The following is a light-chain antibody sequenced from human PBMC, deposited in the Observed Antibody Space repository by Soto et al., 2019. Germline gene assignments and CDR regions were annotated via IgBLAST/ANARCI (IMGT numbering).Light chain of an antibody. CDR2: GAS. V-gene: IGKV3-20*01. CDR3: QHFGSSPPYT. CDR1: QSVSSSY. Sequence: EIVLTQSPGTLSLSPGERATLSCRPSQSVSSSYLAWYQQKPGQSPRLLIYGASSRATGIPDRFSGSGSGTDFTLTISRLEPEDFAVYYCQHFGSSPPYTFGQGTKLEIK. J-gene: IGKJ2*01.